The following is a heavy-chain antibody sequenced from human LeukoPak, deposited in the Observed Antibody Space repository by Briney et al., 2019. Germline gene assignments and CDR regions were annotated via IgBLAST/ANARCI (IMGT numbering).Heavy chain of an antibody. J-gene: IGHJ4*02. CDR2: ISYDEINK. Sequence: GGSLRLSCAASGFTFTSYTIHWVRQAPGKGLEWVAVISYDEINKYYADSVRGRFTISRDNSKLYLQMNSLRAEDTAVYYCARHRSSWLIDYWGQGTLVTVSS. CDR3: ARHRSSWLIDY. V-gene: IGHV3-30-3*01. CDR1: GFTFTSYT. D-gene: IGHD6-6*01.